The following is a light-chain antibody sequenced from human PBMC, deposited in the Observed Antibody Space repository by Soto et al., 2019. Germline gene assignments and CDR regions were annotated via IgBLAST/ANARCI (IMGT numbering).Light chain of an antibody. J-gene: IGKJ5*01. V-gene: IGKV3D-20*02. Sequence: PGERVTLSCRASQSVSSSYLAWYQQKPGQAPRLLIYGASSRATGIPARFSGRGSGTDFTLTISSLEPEDFAVYYCQQRSSAITFGQGTRLEIK. CDR3: QQRSSAIT. CDR2: GAS. CDR1: QSVSSSY.